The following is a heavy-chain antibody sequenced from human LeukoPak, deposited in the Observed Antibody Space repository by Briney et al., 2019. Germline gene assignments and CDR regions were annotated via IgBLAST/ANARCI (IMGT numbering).Heavy chain of an antibody. CDR3: ARDMSYHDSSGYWPASIDY. Sequence: SETLSLTCIVSGGXISSSSTYYWAWIRQPPGKGLEWIRSIYYSGSTYYNPSLKSRVTISVDTSKNQFSLKLSSVTAADTAVYYCARDMSYHDSSGYWPASIDYWGQGSRVTVSS. CDR1: GGXISSSSTYY. D-gene: IGHD3-22*01. J-gene: IGHJ4*02. V-gene: IGHV4-39*02. CDR2: IYYSGST.